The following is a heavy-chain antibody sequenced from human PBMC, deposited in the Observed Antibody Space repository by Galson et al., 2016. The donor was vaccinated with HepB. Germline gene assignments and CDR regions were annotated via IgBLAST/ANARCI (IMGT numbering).Heavy chain of an antibody. CDR2: ISSSSTI. J-gene: IGHJ5*02. V-gene: IGHV3-48*02. CDR3: ARAGHSSGWYPFNFWWFDP. CDR1: GFPFSSYS. Sequence: SLRLSCAASGFPFSSYSMNWVRQAPGKGLEWVSYISSSSTIYYADSVKGRFTISRDNAKNSLYLQMNSLRDEDTAVYYCARAGHSSGWYPFNFWWFDPWGQGTLVTVSS. D-gene: IGHD6-19*01.